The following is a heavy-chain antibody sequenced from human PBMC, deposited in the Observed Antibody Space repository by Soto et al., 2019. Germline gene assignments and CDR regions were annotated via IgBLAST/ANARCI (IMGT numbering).Heavy chain of an antibody. D-gene: IGHD3-10*01. CDR3: ARDPTGGDAFDI. CDR1: DYTFTSYG. Sequence: QVQLVQSGAEVKKPGASVKVSCKAFDYTFTSYGISWVRQAPGQGLEWMGWISAYNGNTNYAKKFQGRVTMTTDTSPSTAHMELRSLRSDDTAIYYCARDPTGGDAFDIWGQGTMVTVSS. V-gene: IGHV1-18*01. J-gene: IGHJ3*02. CDR2: ISAYNGNT.